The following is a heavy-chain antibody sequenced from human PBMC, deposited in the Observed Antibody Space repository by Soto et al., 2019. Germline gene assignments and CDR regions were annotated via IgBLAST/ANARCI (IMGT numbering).Heavy chain of an antibody. Sequence: GESLKISCKGSGYSFSRYWIAWVRQTPGKGLEWMGLIYPGDSDTRYSPSFQGQVAISADKSITTAYLQWSSLKASDTAIYYCARDTFSGDSSGPHYWGQGTLVTVSS. V-gene: IGHV5-51*01. J-gene: IGHJ4*02. CDR2: IYPGDSDT. CDR1: GYSFSRYW. D-gene: IGHD3-22*01. CDR3: ARDTFSGDSSGPHY.